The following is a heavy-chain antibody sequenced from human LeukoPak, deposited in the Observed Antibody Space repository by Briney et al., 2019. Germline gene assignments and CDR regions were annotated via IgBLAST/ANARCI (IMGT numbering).Heavy chain of an antibody. D-gene: IGHD3-16*02. Sequence: GGSLRLSCAASGFTVSSNYMSWVRQAPGKGLEWVSVIYGGGGTYYSDSVKGRFAISRDNSKNTLYLQMNSLRAEDTAVYYCARTYYDYIWGSYRYGYFDSWGQGTLVTVSS. CDR1: GFTVSSNY. CDR3: ARTYYDYIWGSYRYGYFDS. J-gene: IGHJ4*02. V-gene: IGHV3-53*01. CDR2: IYGGGGT.